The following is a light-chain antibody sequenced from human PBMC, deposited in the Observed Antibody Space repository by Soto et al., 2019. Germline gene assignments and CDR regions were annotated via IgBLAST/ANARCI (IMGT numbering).Light chain of an antibody. J-gene: IGKJ4*01. V-gene: IGKV3-20*01. Sequence: EIVLTQSPGTLSLSPGERATLSCRASQSVRSSYLAWYQQRPGQAPRLLIYAASSRATGIPDRFSGSGSGTDFTLTISRLEPEDFAVYYCQQYGSSPPVTFCGGTKVEIK. CDR2: AAS. CDR3: QQYGSSPPVT. CDR1: QSVRSSY.